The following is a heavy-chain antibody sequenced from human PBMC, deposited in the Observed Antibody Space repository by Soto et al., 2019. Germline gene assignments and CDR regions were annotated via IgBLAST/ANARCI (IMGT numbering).Heavy chain of an antibody. V-gene: IGHV1-46*01. Sequence: ASVKVSCKASGYTFTSYYMHLVRQAPGQGLEWMGIINPSGGSPTYAQKFQGRVTMTRDTSTSTVYMELSSLRSEDTAVYYCARDRSDYCSGGNCYRGFDMWGRGTMVTVSS. J-gene: IGHJ3*02. CDR3: ARDRSDYCSGGNCYRGFDM. D-gene: IGHD2-15*01. CDR2: INPSGGSP. CDR1: GYTFTSYY.